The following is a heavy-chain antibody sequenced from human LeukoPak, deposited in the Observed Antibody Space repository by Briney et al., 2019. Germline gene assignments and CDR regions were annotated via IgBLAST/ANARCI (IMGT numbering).Heavy chain of an antibody. V-gene: IGHV4-61*02. CDR2: IYTSGST. CDR3: AGDDFGSY. D-gene: IGHD3-10*01. J-gene: IGHJ4*02. CDR1: GGSISSGSYY. Sequence: PSQTLSLTCTVSGGSISSGSYYWSWIRQPAGKGLEWIGRIYTSGSTNYNPSLKSRVTISVDTSKNQFSLKLSSVTAADTAVYYCAGDDFGSYWGEGILVTVSS.